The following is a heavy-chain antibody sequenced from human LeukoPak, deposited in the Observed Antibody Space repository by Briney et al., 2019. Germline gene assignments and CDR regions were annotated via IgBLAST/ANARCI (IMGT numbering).Heavy chain of an antibody. D-gene: IGHD3-9*01. V-gene: IGHV4-4*02. Sequence: SETLSLTCTVSGGSISSSKWWSWVRQPPEKGLEWIGEIYLGGRTNYNPSLKSRVTISLDRSKNQFSLKLTSVTAADTAVYYCARHPPVLRYFDWLPNDAFDIWGQGTMVTVSS. CDR2: IYLGGRT. J-gene: IGHJ3*02. CDR3: ARHPPVLRYFDWLPNDAFDI. CDR1: GGSISSSKW.